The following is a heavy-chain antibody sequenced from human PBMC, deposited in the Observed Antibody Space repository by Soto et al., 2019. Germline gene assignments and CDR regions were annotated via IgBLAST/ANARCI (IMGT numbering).Heavy chain of an antibody. CDR2: INPNSGGT. J-gene: IGHJ5*02. V-gene: IGHV1-2*02. CDR3: ARDYNYSSGRGFDP. Sequence: ASVKVSCKASGYTFTGYYMHWVRQAPGQGLEWMGWINPNSGGTNYAQKFQGRVTMTRDTSISTAYMELSRLRSDDTAVYYCARDYNYSSGRGFDPWGQGTQVTVSS. D-gene: IGHD6-19*01. CDR1: GYTFTGYY.